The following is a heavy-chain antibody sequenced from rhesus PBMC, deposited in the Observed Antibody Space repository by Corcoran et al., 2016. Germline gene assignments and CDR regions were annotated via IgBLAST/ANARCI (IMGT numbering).Heavy chain of an antibody. J-gene: IGHJ4*01. CDR2: IYGSGSST. V-gene: IGHV4-169*02. Sequence: QLQLQESGPGLVKPSETLSVTCAVSGGSISSSYWSWIRQAPGKGLEWIGYIYGSGSSTNYNPSLKGRVTLSVDTSKNQLFLKLSSVTTADTAVYYCAREPYGSSYFDYWGQGVLVTVSS. CDR3: AREPYGSSYFDY. D-gene: IGHD4-29*01. CDR1: GGSISSSY.